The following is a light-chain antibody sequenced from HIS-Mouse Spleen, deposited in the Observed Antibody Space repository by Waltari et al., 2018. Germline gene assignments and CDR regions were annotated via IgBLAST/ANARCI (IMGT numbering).Light chain of an antibody. Sequence: DVVMTQSPLSLPVTLGQPASISCRSSQSLVHSDGNTYLNWFQQRPGQSPRRLIYKVSNRDSWGPDRFSGSGSGTDFTLKISRVEAEDVGVYYCMQGTHWPPVYTFGQGTKLEIK. CDR3: MQGTHWPPVYT. CDR1: QSLVHSDGNTY. V-gene: IGKV2-30*02. J-gene: IGKJ2*01. CDR2: KVS.